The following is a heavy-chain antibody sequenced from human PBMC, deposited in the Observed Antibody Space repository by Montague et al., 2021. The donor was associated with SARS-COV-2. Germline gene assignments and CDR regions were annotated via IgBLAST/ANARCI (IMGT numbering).Heavy chain of an antibody. CDR1: GFSLSTSGMC. D-gene: IGHD6-13*01. CDR2: IDWDDDK. Sequence: PALVKPTQTLTLTCTFSGFSLSTSGMCVSWIRQPPGKALEWLARIDWDDDKYYSTSLKTRLTISKDTSKSQVVLTMTNMDPVDTATYYCAREIAAAGPALDYWGQGTLVTVSS. J-gene: IGHJ4*02. CDR3: AREIAAAGPALDY. V-gene: IGHV2-70*11.